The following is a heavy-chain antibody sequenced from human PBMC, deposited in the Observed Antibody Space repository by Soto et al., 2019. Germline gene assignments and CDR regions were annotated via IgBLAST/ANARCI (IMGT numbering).Heavy chain of an antibody. J-gene: IGHJ4*02. Sequence: QGQLVQSGAEVKKPGASVKVSCKASGYTFTDFGISWVRQAPGQGLEWMGWISAYNGNTNYAHKVQDRVTMPTDTSTSTAYMELRNLTPDDTAVYFCARDSGNLGNWAYFLDYWGQGTLVTVSS. CDR1: GYTFTDFG. CDR3: ARDSGNLGNWAYFLDY. CDR2: ISAYNGNT. V-gene: IGHV1-18*01. D-gene: IGHD7-27*01.